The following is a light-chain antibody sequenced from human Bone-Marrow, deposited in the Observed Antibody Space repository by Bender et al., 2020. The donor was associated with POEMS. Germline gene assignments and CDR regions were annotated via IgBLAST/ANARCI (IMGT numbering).Light chain of an antibody. CDR3: VAWDASLNGWV. J-gene: IGLJ3*02. V-gene: IGLV2-14*02. Sequence: QSALTQPASVSGSLGQSITISCTGTSSDVGGYEIVSWYQQHPGKAPKLLIYDVTQRPSGVPDRFSGSKSGTSASLAITGLQSDDEAIYFCVAWDASLNGWVFGGGTKLTVL. CDR1: SSDVGGYEI. CDR2: DVT.